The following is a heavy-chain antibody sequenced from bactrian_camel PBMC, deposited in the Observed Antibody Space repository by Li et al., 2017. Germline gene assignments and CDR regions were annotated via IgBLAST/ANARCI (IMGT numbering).Heavy chain of an antibody. D-gene: IGHD6*01. Sequence: HVQLVESGGGSVQAGESLTLSCTASNYLHGRHFIGWFRQAPGKEREGVASIYRGGGDTYYADSVKGRFTISKDNERNTLALQMNSLKPEDSAMYYCASAAYHSNWARLEKRYYSYWGQGTQVTVS. CDR3: ASAAYHSNWARLEKRYYSY. CDR1: NYLHGRHF. CDR2: IYRGGGDT. J-gene: IGHJ4*01. V-gene: IGHV3S6*01.